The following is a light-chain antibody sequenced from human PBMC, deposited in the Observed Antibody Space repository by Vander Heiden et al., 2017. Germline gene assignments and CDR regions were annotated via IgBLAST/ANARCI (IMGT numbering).Light chain of an antibody. CDR1: AWPKKY. Sequence: SSELTQPPSVSVSPGQSASITGSRDAWPKKYAYWFQQKAGQAPVLVIYEDSKRPAGIPERFSGSSSGTMATLTISGAQVEDEADYYCYSTDSSGDHRVFGGGTKLTVL. V-gene: IGLV3-10*01. CDR3: YSTDSSGDHRV. CDR2: EDS. J-gene: IGLJ3*02.